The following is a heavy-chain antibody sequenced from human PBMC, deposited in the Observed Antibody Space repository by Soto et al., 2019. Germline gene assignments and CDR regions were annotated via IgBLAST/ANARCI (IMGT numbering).Heavy chain of an antibody. CDR2: IIPIFGTA. D-gene: IGHD3-3*01. Sequence: SVKVSCKXSGGTFSSYAISWVRQAPGQGLEWMGGIIPIFGTANYAQKFQGRVTITADESTSTAYMELSSLRSEDTAVYYCARGYDFWSGYYSVDYYYGMDVWGQGTTVTVSS. J-gene: IGHJ6*02. CDR3: ARGYDFWSGYYSVDYYYGMDV. V-gene: IGHV1-69*13. CDR1: GGTFSSYA.